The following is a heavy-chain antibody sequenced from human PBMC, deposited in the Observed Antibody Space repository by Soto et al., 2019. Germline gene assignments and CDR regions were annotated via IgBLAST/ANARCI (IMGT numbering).Heavy chain of an antibody. CDR1: GYTFTSYY. V-gene: IGHV1-46*01. D-gene: IGHD1-26*01. CDR2: INPSGGST. CDR3: ARSSKSGSYYHHHFDY. Sequence: ASVKVSCKASGYTFTSYYMHWVRQAPGQGLEWMGIINPSGGSTSYARKFQGRVTMTRDTSTSTVYMELSSLRSEDTAVYYCARSSKSGSYYHHHFDYWGQGTLVTVSS. J-gene: IGHJ4*02.